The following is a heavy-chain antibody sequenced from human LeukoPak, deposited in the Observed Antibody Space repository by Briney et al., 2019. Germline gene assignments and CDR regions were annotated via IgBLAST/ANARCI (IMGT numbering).Heavy chain of an antibody. J-gene: IGHJ6*03. D-gene: IGHD3-10*01. CDR3: ARSGRGVDSFYFYMDV. Sequence: GGSLRLSCAASGFTFSTYAMNWVRQAPGEGLKWVSCITGDSSYIYYADSVRGRFTISRDNAKNSLYLQMNSLRAEDTAVYYCARSGRGVDSFYFYMDVWGKGTTVTVSS. CDR2: ITGDSSYI. V-gene: IGHV3-21*01. CDR1: GFTFSTYA.